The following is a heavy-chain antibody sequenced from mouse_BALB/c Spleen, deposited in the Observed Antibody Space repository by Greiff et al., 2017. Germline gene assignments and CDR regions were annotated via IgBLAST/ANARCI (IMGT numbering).Heavy chain of an antibody. D-gene: IGHD2-1*01. V-gene: IGHV1-12*01. Sequence: QVQLQQPGAELVKPGASVKMSCKASGYTFTSYNMHWIKQTPGQGLEWIGAIYPGNGDTSFNQKFKGKATLTADKSSSTAYMQLSSLTSEDSAVYYCARAGNLMEGKYWYFDVWGAGTTVTVSS. CDR3: ARAGNLMEGKYWYFDV. CDR2: IYPGNGDT. CDR1: GYTFTSYN. J-gene: IGHJ1*01.